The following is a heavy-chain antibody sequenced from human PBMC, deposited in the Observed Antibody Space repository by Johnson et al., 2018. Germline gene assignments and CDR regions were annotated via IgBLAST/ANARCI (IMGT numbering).Heavy chain of an antibody. J-gene: IGHJ1*01. CDR3: ARGEGLGSLQH. CDR1: GFTFSSYW. V-gene: IGHV3-21*01. CDR2: ISSSSSYI. Sequence: VQLVQSGGGLVQPGGSLRLSCAASGFTFSSYWMSWVRQAQGKGLEWVSSISSSSSYIYYADSVKGRFTITRDNSKNTLYLQMNSPIAGDTAVYYCARGEGLGSLQHWGQGTLVTGSS. D-gene: IGHD3/OR15-3a*01.